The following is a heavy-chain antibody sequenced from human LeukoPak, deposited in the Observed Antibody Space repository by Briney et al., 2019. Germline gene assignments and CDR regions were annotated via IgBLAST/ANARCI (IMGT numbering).Heavy chain of an antibody. D-gene: IGHD4-17*01. J-gene: IGHJ5*02. CDR2: INSDGGTT. CDR3: ARGGDYTHIWFDP. CDR1: GFTFSSYW. V-gene: IGHV3-74*01. Sequence: PGGSLRLSCAASGFTFSSYWMHWVRQAPGKGLVWVSHINSDGGTTNYADYVKGRFTISRDNAKNTLYLEMNTLRAEDTAVYYCARGGDYTHIWFDPWGQGTLVTVSS.